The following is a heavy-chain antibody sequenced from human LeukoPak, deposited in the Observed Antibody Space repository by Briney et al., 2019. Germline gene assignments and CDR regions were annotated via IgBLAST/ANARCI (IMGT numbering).Heavy chain of an antibody. Sequence: ASVKVSCKASGYTFTSYGISWVRQAPGQGLEWMGWISAYNGNTNYAQKLQGRVTMTTDTSTSTAYMELSSLRSEDTAVYYCARVGFYYGSGSYYNRSPFDPWGQGTLVTVSS. CDR1: GYTFTSYG. CDR3: ARVGFYYGSGSYYNRSPFDP. J-gene: IGHJ5*02. CDR2: ISAYNGNT. V-gene: IGHV1-18*01. D-gene: IGHD3-10*01.